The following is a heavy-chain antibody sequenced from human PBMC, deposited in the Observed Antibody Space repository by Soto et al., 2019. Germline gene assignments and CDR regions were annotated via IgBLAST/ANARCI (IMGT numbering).Heavy chain of an antibody. J-gene: IGHJ5*02. D-gene: IGHD3-16*01. Sequence: SETLSLTCTVSGGSISSYYWSWIRQPPGKGLEWIGYIYYSGSTNYNPSLKSRVTISVDTSKNQFSLKLSSVTAADTAVYYCARVSPFKATGGLHWFDPWGQGTLVTVS. CDR1: GGSISSYY. V-gene: IGHV4-59*01. CDR3: ARVSPFKATGGLHWFDP. CDR2: IYYSGST.